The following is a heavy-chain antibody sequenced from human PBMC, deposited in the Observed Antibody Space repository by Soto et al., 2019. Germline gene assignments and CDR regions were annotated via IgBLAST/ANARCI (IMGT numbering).Heavy chain of an antibody. V-gene: IGHV4-31*03. J-gene: IGHJ6*02. Sequence: SETLSLTCTVSGGSISSGGYYWYWIRQHPGKGLEWIGYIYYSGTTYYNPSLKSRVTISVDTSKNQFSLKLSSVTAADTAVYYCARDKRAVAPYYYYGMDVWGQGTTVTVSS. CDR1: GGSISSGGYY. CDR3: ARDKRAVAPYYYYGMDV. CDR2: IYYSGTT. D-gene: IGHD6-19*01.